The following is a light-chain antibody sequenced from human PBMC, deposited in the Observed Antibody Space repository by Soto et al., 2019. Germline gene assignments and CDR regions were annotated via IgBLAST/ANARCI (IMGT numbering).Light chain of an antibody. CDR3: QQYGSSRDT. V-gene: IGKV3-20*01. Sequence: EIVLTQSPVTLSLSPGERATLSCRASQSVAGNSLAWYRHKPGQAPKLVIYGASSRSAGVPDRFVGSGSGTDFTLTISIRGPEDFAVYYCQQYGSSRDTFGQGTKLEIK. J-gene: IGKJ2*01. CDR1: QSVAGNS. CDR2: GAS.